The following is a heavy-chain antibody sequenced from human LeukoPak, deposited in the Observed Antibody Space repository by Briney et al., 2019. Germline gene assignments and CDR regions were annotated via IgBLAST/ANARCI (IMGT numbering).Heavy chain of an antibody. D-gene: IGHD2-2*01. V-gene: IGHV3-74*01. Sequence: GGSLRLSCAASGFPFSSYRMHWVRQAPGKGLVWVSRINSDGSGTSYGVSVKGRFTISRDSAKNTVYLQMKSLRAEDTAVYYCAKDSGEYCSNTSCWGQGTLVTVSS. CDR2: INSDGSGT. CDR1: GFPFSSYR. CDR3: AKDSGEYCSNTSC. J-gene: IGHJ4*02.